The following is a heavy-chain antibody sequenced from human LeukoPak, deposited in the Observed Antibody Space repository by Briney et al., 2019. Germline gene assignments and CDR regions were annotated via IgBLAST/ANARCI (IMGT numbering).Heavy chain of an antibody. D-gene: IGHD5-24*01. Sequence: GGSLRLSCATSGFTFSSNWMSWVRQAPGKGLEWVANIRQDGSEKYYVDSVKGRYTISRDNAQNSLYLQMNSLRAEDTAVYYCARDKGDDEGSKFDFWGQGTLVTVSS. CDR3: ARDKGDDEGSKFDF. V-gene: IGHV3-7*03. CDR1: GFTFSSNW. CDR2: IRQDGSEK. J-gene: IGHJ4*02.